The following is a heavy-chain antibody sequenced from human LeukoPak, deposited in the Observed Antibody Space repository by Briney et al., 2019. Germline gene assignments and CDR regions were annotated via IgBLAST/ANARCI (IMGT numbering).Heavy chain of an antibody. J-gene: IGHJ4*02. D-gene: IGHD3-16*01. CDR3: ARLGQLRGNYYFDY. Sequence: ASVKVSCKASGYTFTGYYMHWVRQAPGQGLEWMGWINPNSGGTNYAQKFQGRVTMTRDTSISTAYMELSRLRSDDTAVYYCARLGQLRGNYYFDYWGQGTLVTVSS. CDR1: GYTFTGYY. CDR2: INPNSGGT. V-gene: IGHV1-2*02.